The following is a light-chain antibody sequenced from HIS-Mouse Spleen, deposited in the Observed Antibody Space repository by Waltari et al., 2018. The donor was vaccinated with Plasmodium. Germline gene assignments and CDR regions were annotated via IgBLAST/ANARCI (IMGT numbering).Light chain of an antibody. CDR3: MIWHSSAWV. J-gene: IGLJ3*02. CDR1: SDINVGTYR. Sequence: QAVLTQPSSLSASPGASASLTCTLRSDINVGTYRIYWYQHKPGSPPQYLLRYKSDSDKQQGSGVPSRFSGSKDASANAGILLISGLQSEDEADYYCMIWHSSAWVFGGGTKLTVL. CDR2: YKSDSDK. V-gene: IGLV5-45*03.